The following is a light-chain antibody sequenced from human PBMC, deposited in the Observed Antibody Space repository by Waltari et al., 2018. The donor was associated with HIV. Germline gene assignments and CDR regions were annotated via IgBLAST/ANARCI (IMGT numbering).Light chain of an antibody. CDR1: SSDVVSCKF. CDR3: CSCATPRTRV. V-gene: IGLV2-23*01. J-gene: IGLJ3*02. Sequence: QSALTQPASVSGSPGQSISISCTGTSSDVVSCKFVSWYQQHPGKAPKLLIYEGTKRPSGVSNRFSASKSGNTASLTSSGLQAEDEADYYCCSCATPRTRVFGGGTKLTVL. CDR2: EGT.